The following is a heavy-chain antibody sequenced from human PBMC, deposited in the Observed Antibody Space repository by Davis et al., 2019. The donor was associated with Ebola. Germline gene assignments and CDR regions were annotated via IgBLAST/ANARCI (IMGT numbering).Heavy chain of an antibody. CDR2: IGGST. CDR1: GGSISSYY. V-gene: IGHV4-4*07. Sequence: SETLSLTCTVSGGSISSYYWSWIRQPAGKGLEWIGRIGGSTNYNPSLKSRVTISVDTSKNQFSLKVSSVTAADTAVYYCARGVFVDYYYYMDVWGKGTTVTVSS. CDR3: ARGVFVDYYYYMDV. J-gene: IGHJ6*03. D-gene: IGHD2-21*01.